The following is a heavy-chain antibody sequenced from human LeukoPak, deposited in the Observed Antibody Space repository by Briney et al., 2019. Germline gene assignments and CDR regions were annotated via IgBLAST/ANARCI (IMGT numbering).Heavy chain of an antibody. CDR1: GGSISSGGYY. V-gene: IGHV4-31*03. CDR2: IYYSGST. Sequence: SETLSLTCTVSGGSISSGGYYWSWIRQHPGKGLEWIGYIYYSGSTYYNPSLKSRVTISVDTSKNQFSLKLSSVTAADTAVCYCARGAADGDGGYFDYWGQGTLVTVSS. J-gene: IGHJ4*02. D-gene: IGHD4-17*01. CDR3: ARGAADGDGGYFDY.